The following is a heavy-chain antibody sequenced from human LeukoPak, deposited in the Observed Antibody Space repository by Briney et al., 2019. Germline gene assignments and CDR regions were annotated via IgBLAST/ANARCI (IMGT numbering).Heavy chain of an antibody. D-gene: IGHD1-7*01. CDR1: GLTFRTTR. CDR2: MNGEGTTI. CDR3: ATARNFRFEY. J-gene: IGHJ4*02. V-gene: IGHV3-74*01. Sequence: GGSLGLSCATSGLTFRTTRMHWVRQAPGKGLMWVSRMNGEGTTIDYADSVKGRFTVSRDYAKNTLFLQMNNLRTEDTALYFCATARNFRFEYWGQGSLVIVSA.